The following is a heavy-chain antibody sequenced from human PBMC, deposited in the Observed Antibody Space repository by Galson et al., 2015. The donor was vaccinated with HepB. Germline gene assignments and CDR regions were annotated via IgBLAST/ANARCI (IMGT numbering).Heavy chain of an antibody. CDR3: ARLFHAYSSSWYYFDY. CDR1: GYSFTSYW. J-gene: IGHJ4*02. D-gene: IGHD6-13*01. Sequence: QSGAEVKKPGESLKISCKGSGYSFTSYWIGWVRQMPGKGLEWMGIIYPGDSDTRYSPSFQGQVTISADKSISTAYLQWSSLKASDTAMYYCARLFHAYSSSWYYFDYWGQGTLVTVSS. CDR2: IYPGDSDT. V-gene: IGHV5-51*01.